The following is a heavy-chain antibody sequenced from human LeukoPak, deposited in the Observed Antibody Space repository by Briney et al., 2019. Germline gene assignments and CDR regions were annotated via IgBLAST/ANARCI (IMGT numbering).Heavy chain of an antibody. D-gene: IGHD2-8*01. V-gene: IGHV1-18*01. CDR1: GYTFSNYV. CDR2: ISPYNGNT. Sequence: ASVKVSCTSSGYTFSNYVIAWARQAPGQGLEWMGWISPYNGNTKYSQKFQVRVTMTTDPSQATTYMELRGLRPDATTANYCARGKWGLLVSAFNIWGQGTVVSVSS. CDR3: ARGKWGLLVSAFNI. J-gene: IGHJ3*02.